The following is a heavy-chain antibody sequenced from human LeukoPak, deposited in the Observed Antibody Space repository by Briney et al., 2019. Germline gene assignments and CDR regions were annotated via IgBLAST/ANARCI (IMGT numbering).Heavy chain of an antibody. CDR2: ISAYNGNT. D-gene: IGHD6-19*01. Sequence: VASVKVSCKASGYTFTSYGISWVRQAPGQGLEWMGWISAYNGNTNYAQKLQGRVTMTTDTSTSTAYMELRSLRSDDTAVYYCARVGYSSGPNKLYYFDYRGQGTLVTVSS. CDR3: ARVGYSSGPNKLYYFDY. CDR1: GYTFTSYG. J-gene: IGHJ4*02. V-gene: IGHV1-18*01.